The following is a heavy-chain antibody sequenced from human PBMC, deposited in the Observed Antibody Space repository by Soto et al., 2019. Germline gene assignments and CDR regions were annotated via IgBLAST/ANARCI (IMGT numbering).Heavy chain of an antibody. V-gene: IGHV4-30-2*05. CDR1: GGSISSGGYS. J-gene: IGHJ3*02. CDR3: ARTTFGRDDAFDI. Sequence: PSETLSLTCAVSGGSISSGGYSWSWIRQPPGKGLEWIGYIYHSVSTYYNPSLKSRVTISVDTSKNQFSLKLSSVTAADTAVYYCARTTFGRDDAFDIWGQGTMVTVSS. D-gene: IGHD3-10*02. CDR2: IYHSVST.